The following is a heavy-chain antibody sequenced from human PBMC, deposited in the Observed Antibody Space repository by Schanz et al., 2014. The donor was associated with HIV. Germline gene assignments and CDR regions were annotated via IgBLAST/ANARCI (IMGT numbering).Heavy chain of an antibody. J-gene: IGHJ5*02. CDR1: GGSFSGYY. CDR3: ARGGILLPRGVSNWFDP. V-gene: IGHV4-34*01. Sequence: QVQLRQSGAGLLKPSETLSLTCDVYGGSFSGYYWSWVRQSPGKGLEWIGEISHSGSTNYNPSLGSRVSMSVDTSKNKFSVKVKSMTAADTAVYYCARGGILLPRGVSNWFDPWGQGTLVIVSS. CDR2: ISHSGST. D-gene: IGHD3-10*01.